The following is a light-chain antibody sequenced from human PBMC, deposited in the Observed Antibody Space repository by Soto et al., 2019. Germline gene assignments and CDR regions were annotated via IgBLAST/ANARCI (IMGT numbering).Light chain of an antibody. CDR1: QSVSSK. CDR2: GAS. Sequence: DTVMTQSPATLSVSPGEGATLSCRASQSVSSKLAWHQQKPGQAPRLLIYGASTRATGIPARFSGSGSGTEFTLIISSLQSEDSAVYYCQQYNSWLWTFGQGTKVDIK. J-gene: IGKJ1*01. CDR3: QQYNSWLWT. V-gene: IGKV3-15*01.